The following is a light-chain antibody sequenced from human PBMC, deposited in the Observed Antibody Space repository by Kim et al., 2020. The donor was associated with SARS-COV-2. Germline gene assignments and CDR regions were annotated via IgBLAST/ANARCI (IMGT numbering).Light chain of an antibody. CDR1: SLRRYY. CDR2: GKN. J-gene: IGLJ1*01. Sequence: AVGQTVRSKGQGDSLRRYYVSWYQQKTGQAPVVVIHGKNNRPSGIPDRFSGSSSGNTASLTITGAQAEDEADYYCNSRDSSGNHLVFGTGTKVTVL. CDR3: NSRDSSGNHLV. V-gene: IGLV3-19*01.